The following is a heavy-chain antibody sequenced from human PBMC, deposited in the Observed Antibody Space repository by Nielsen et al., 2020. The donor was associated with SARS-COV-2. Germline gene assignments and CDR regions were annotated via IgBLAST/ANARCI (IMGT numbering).Heavy chain of an antibody. Sequence: ASVKVSCKASGYTFTSYGISWVRQAPGQGLEWMGWISAYNGNTNYAQKLQGRVTMTTDTSTSTAYMELRSLRSDDTAVYYCARGTDDILTGYYKGGMDVWSQGTTVTVSS. CDR1: GYTFTSYG. CDR2: ISAYNGNT. J-gene: IGHJ6*02. V-gene: IGHV1-18*01. D-gene: IGHD3-9*01. CDR3: ARGTDDILTGYYKGGMDV.